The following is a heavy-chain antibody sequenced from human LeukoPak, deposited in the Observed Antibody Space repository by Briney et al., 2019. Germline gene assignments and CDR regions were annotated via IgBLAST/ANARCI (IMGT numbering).Heavy chain of an antibody. Sequence: SETLSLTCTVSGGSISSYYWSWIRQPPGKGLEWIGYIYYSGSTNYNPSLKSRVTISVDTSKNQFSLKLSSVTAADTAVYYCARDGPHDYGDLFPPYFDYWGQGTLVTVSS. CDR2: IYYSGST. CDR3: ARDGPHDYGDLFPPYFDY. CDR1: GGSISSYY. J-gene: IGHJ4*02. D-gene: IGHD4-17*01. V-gene: IGHV4-59*01.